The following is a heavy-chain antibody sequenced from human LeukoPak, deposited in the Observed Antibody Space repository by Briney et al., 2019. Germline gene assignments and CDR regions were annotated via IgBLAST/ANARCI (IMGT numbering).Heavy chain of an antibody. CDR1: GGSISSYY. CDR2: IYTSGST. Sequence: PSETLSLTCTVSGGSISSYYWSWLRQPPGKGLEWIGYIYTSGSTNYNPSLKSRVTISVDTSKNQFSLKLSSVTAADTAVYYCASGMALEIGFDYWGQGTLVTVSS. V-gene: IGHV4-4*09. J-gene: IGHJ4*02. CDR3: ASGMALEIGFDY. D-gene: IGHD1-1*01.